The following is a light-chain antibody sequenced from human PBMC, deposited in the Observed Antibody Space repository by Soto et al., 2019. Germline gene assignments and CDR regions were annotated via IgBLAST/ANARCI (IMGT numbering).Light chain of an antibody. CDR2: GAS. V-gene: IGKV3-20*01. CDR1: QSVSSSF. CDR3: QQYDSSPST. J-gene: IGKJ3*01. Sequence: EIVLTQSPGTLSLSPGERATLSCRASQSVSSSFLAWYQQRPGQSPRLLIYGASSRATGIPDRFSGSGSGKDFTLTISRLEPEDFAVYYCQQYDSSPSTFGPGTKVDI.